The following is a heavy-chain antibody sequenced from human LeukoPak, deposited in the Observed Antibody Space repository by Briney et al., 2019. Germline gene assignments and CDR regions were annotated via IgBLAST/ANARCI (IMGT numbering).Heavy chain of an antibody. CDR2: IRYDGSNK. CDR1: GFTFSSYA. CDR3: ANLTIFGAPLYMDV. D-gene: IGHD3-3*01. J-gene: IGHJ6*03. Sequence: SGGSLRLSCAASGFTFSSYAMSWVRQAPGKGLEWVAFIRYDGSNKYYADSVKGRFTISRDNSKNTLYLQMNSLRAEDTAVYYCANLTIFGAPLYMDVWGKGTTVTVSS. V-gene: IGHV3-30*02.